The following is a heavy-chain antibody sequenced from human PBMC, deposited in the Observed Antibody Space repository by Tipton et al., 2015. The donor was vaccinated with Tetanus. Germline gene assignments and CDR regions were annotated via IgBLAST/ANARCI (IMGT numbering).Heavy chain of an antibody. CDR1: GGSIRSSNW. D-gene: IGHD6-19*01. CDR3: AILPKHWLAPRGAP. V-gene: IGHV4-4*02. CDR2: IYHSGTT. Sequence: TLSLTCTVSGGSIRSSNWWSWVRQTPGKGLEWIGGIYHSGTTNYNPSLKSRVTMSVDNSKNQFSLKLNSVTAADTAVYYCAILPKHWLAPRGAPWGQGILVTVSS. J-gene: IGHJ5*02.